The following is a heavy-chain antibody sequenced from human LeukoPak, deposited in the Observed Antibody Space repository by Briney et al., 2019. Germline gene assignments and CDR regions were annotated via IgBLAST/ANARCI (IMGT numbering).Heavy chain of an antibody. J-gene: IGHJ6*02. CDR1: GGSISSSSYY. V-gene: IGHV4-39*01. CDR3: ARQVVRRLPYYFYAVDV. CDR2: IYYTGST. Sequence: SETLSLTCTVSGGSISSSSYYWGWIRQPPGQGLEWIGTIYYTGSTYYNPSLKSRVTISVDTSKNQFSLDLSSVTAADTAVYHCARQVVRRLPYYFYAVDVWGPGTTVTVSS. D-gene: IGHD6-25*01.